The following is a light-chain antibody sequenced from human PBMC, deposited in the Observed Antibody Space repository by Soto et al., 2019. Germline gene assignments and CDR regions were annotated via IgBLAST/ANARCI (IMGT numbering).Light chain of an antibody. CDR3: QQYETFSGT. CDR1: QSISSW. V-gene: IGKV1-5*01. CDR2: DAS. J-gene: IGKJ1*01. Sequence: DIPMKQSPSTLSATVGDRVTIPCRASQSISSWLAWYQQKPGEAPKLLIYDASALPRGVPSRFSGSGSGTKFTLTIASLQPDDFATYYCQQYETFSGTFGPGTNVDI.